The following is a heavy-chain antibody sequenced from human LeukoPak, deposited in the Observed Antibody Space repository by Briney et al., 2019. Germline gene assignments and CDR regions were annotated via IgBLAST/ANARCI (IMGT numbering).Heavy chain of an antibody. CDR2: INPNSGST. CDR3: ARGGSGSYLIDY. CDR1: GYTFTCYY. V-gene: IGHV1-46*01. Sequence: ASVKVSCKASGYTFTCYYMHWVRQAPGQGLEWMGTINPNSGSTSYAQKFQGRVTMTRDMSTTTVYMELSSLRSEDTAVYYCARGGSGSYLIDYWGQGTLVTVSS. D-gene: IGHD1-26*01. J-gene: IGHJ4*02.